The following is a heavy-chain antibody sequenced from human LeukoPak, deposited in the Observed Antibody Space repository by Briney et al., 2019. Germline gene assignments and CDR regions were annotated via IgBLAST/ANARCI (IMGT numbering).Heavy chain of an antibody. CDR3: AIGNGGNSWSGYWFDP. D-gene: IGHD4-23*01. J-gene: IGHJ5*02. CDR2: IDADNDDT. CDR1: GYTVTSYA. V-gene: IGHV1-3*01. Sequence: GASVKVSCKTSGYTVTSYAMHWVRQVPGQRLEWMGWIDADNDDTKYSQKFQGRVTITRDTSTSTAYMELSSLRSEDTAVYYCAIGNGGNSWSGYWFDPWGQGTLVTVSS.